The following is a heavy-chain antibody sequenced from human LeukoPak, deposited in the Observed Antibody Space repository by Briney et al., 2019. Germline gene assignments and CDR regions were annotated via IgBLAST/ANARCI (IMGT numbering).Heavy chain of an antibody. V-gene: IGHV3-23*01. CDR2: ISGSGGST. J-gene: IGHJ6*04. CDR3: AKVGGNGAGSYRSPTNYYYYYGMDV. CDR1: GFTFSSYA. D-gene: IGHD3-10*01. Sequence: QTGGSLRLSCAASGFTFSSYAMSWVRQAPGKGLEWVSAISGSGGSTYYADSVKGRFTVSRDNAKNTLYLQMNSLRAEDRAVYYCAKVGGNGAGSYRSPTNYYYYYGMDVWGKGTTVTVSS.